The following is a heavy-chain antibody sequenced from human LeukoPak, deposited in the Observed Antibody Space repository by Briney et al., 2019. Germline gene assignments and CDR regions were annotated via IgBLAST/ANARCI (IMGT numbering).Heavy chain of an antibody. D-gene: IGHD4/OR15-4a*01. CDR2: TYYSGST. CDR1: GGSIDSSSYY. CDR3: SSSDYVYYFDY. J-gene: IGHJ4*02. V-gene: IGHV4-39*01. Sequence: SETLSLTCTVSGGSIDSSSYYWGWIRQPPGKGLEWIGSTYYSGSTYYNPPLKSRVTISVDTSKNQFSLKLSSVTAADTAVYYCSSSDYVYYFDYWGQGTLVTVSS.